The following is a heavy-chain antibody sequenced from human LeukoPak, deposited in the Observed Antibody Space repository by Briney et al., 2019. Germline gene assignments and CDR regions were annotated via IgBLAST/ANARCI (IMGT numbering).Heavy chain of an antibody. Sequence: SGGSLRLSCAASGFTFSSYSMNWVRQAPGKGLEWVSSISSSSSYIYYADSVKGRFTISRDNAKNSLYLQMNSLRAEDTAVYYCARGLGGYSGYEGNYYYMDVWGKGTTVTISS. V-gene: IGHV3-21*01. CDR1: GFTFSSYS. CDR3: ARGLGGYSGYEGNYYYMDV. J-gene: IGHJ6*03. D-gene: IGHD5-12*01. CDR2: ISSSSSYI.